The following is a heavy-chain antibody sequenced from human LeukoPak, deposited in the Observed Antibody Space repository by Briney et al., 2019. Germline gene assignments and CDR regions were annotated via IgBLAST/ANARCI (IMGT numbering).Heavy chain of an antibody. CDR2: ISAYNGNT. CDR3: VSTPGYSSSWYTYFQH. V-gene: IGHV1-18*01. CDR1: GYTCTSYG. D-gene: IGHD6-13*01. Sequence: ASVKVSCKASGYTCTSYGISWVRQAPGQGLGWMGWISAYNGNTNYAQKLQGRVTMTTDTSTSTAYMELRSLRSDDTAVYYCVSTPGYSSSWYTYFQHWGQGSLVSVSS. J-gene: IGHJ1*01.